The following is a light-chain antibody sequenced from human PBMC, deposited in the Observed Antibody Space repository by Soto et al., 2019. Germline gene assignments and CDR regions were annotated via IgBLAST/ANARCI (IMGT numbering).Light chain of an antibody. CDR2: GAS. V-gene: IGKV3-15*01. CDR1: QSVSSN. CDR3: HQYNNWPPIT. J-gene: IGKJ4*01. Sequence: EIVMTQSPATLSISPVERVTLSFRASQSVSSNLAWYQQKPGQAPRLLIHGASTRATGIPARFSGSGSGTEFTLTISSLQSEDLAVYYCHQYNNWPPITCGGGTKVEIK.